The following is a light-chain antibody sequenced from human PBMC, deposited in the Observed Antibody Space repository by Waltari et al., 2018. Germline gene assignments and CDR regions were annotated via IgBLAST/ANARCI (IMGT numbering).Light chain of an antibody. CDR2: TAS. CDR3: QKYDSPPFA. CDR1: QGISNY. J-gene: IGKJ3*01. Sequence: DIQMTQSPSSLSASVGDRVTITCRASQGISNYLAWYQQKPGTVPKLLISTASNLQSGVPSRFSGSGSATDFTLTISSLQPEDVATYYCQKYDSPPFAFGPGTRVDIK. V-gene: IGKV1-27*01.